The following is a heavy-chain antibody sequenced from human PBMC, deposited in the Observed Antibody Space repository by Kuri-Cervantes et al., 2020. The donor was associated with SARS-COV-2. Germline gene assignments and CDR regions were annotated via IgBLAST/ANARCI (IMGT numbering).Heavy chain of an antibody. CDR1: GFTFSGHW. J-gene: IGHJ6*02. CDR2: INPEGSYT. V-gene: IGHV3-74*03. CDR3: EKDPRKRRQITGTGLG. Sequence: GGSLRLSCAASGFTFSGHWIHWVRQAPGKGLVWVPRINPEGSYTKNADSVKGRLTNARDNYKNTLYLQLISLRAEHTAVYYCEKDPRKRRQITGTGLGWGQRNKVTVFS. D-gene: IGHD1-20*01.